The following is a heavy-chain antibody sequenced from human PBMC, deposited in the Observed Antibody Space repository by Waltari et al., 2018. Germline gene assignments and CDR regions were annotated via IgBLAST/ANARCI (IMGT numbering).Heavy chain of an antibody. D-gene: IGHD3-3*01. J-gene: IGHJ4*02. CDR1: GLTVSSTP. Sequence: DVRLLESGGGLVRPGGSLRLSCAASGLTVSSTPMSWVRQAPGQGMDVVSVMYPAASTYHAASVLGRFTISRAVSQNTLYLQMNNRRPEDTAVYYCATARDEFTASIFFDHWGQGALVSVSS. CDR2: MYPAAST. CDR3: ATARDEFTASIFFDH. V-gene: IGHV3-66*02.